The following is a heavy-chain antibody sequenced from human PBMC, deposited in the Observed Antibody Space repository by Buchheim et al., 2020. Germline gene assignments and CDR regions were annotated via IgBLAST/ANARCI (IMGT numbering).Heavy chain of an antibody. J-gene: IGHJ4*02. Sequence: EVQVLESGGGLVQPGGSLRLSCAASGFTFSSYAMSWVRQAPGKGLEWVSTISGSGGSAYYADSVKGRFTISRDNSKNTLDLQMNSLRVEDTALYSCAKTSTAGIPYFDYWGQGTL. V-gene: IGHV3-23*01. CDR1: GFTFSSYA. CDR2: ISGSGGSA. D-gene: IGHD4-11*01. CDR3: AKTSTAGIPYFDY.